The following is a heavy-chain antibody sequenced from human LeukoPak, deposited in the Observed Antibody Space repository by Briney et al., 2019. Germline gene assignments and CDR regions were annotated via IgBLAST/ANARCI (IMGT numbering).Heavy chain of an antibody. CDR3: ARDHATIFGVARGFFDY. CDR1: GGTFSSYA. CDR2: IIPIFGTA. J-gene: IGHJ4*02. V-gene: IGHV1-69*13. Sequence: SVKVSCKASGGTFSSYAISWVRQAPGQGLEWMGGIIPIFGTANYAQKFQGRVTITADESTSTAYMELSSLRSEDTAVYYCARDHATIFGVARGFFDYWGQGTLVTVSP. D-gene: IGHD3-3*01.